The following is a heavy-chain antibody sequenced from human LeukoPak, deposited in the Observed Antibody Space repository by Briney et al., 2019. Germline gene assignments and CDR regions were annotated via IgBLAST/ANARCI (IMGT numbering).Heavy chain of an antibody. J-gene: IGHJ4*02. CDR3: ANEIRPNHY. V-gene: IGHV3-23*01. CDR2: ISISGSKT. Sequence: GGSLRLSCAASEFDFSSHAMTWVRQAPGKGLEWVSAISISGSKTYYADSVKGRFTISRDNSKNTLDLQMNSLRAEDTAVYYCANEIRPNHYWGQGPQVTVSS. D-gene: IGHD2-8*01. CDR1: EFDFSSHA.